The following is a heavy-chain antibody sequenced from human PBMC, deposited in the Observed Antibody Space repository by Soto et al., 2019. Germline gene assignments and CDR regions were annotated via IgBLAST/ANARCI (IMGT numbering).Heavy chain of an antibody. V-gene: IGHV4-59*08. CDR2: IYYSGST. Sequence: QVQLQESGPGLVKSLETLSLTCTVSGGSISSYYWSWIRQPPGTGLEWIGYIYYSGSTNYNPSLKSRVTISVDTSKNQFSLKLTSVTAADAAVYYCARRYCGGGGCYYCDYWGQGTRVTVSS. J-gene: IGHJ4*02. CDR3: ARRYCGGGGCYYCDY. CDR1: GGSISSYY. D-gene: IGHD2-15*01.